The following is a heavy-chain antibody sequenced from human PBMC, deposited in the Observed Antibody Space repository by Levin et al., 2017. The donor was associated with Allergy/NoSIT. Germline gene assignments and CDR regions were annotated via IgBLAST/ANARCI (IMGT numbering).Heavy chain of an antibody. Sequence: GESLKISCAASGFTFSSYGMHWVRQAPGKGLEWVAIIWFDGSNKYYADSVKGRFTISRDNSKNTLYLQMNSLRAEDTAVYYCASVRRAAAGSDAFDIWGQGTMVTVSS. D-gene: IGHD6-13*01. CDR3: ASVRRAAAGSDAFDI. V-gene: IGHV3-33*01. J-gene: IGHJ3*02. CDR2: IWFDGSNK. CDR1: GFTFSSYG.